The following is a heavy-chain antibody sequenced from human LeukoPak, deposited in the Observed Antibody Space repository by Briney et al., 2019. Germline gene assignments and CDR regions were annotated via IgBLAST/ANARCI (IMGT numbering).Heavy chain of an antibody. CDR3: ARGSYYAPYYFDY. CDR2: ISSGSNTI. V-gene: IGHV3-48*02. Sequence: GSLRLSCAASGFTFSTYRMNWVRQAPGNGLEWLSYISSGSNTIFYADSVKGRFTISRDNAKNSLFLQVNSLRDEDTAVYYCARGSYYAPYYFDYWGQGTLVTVSS. J-gene: IGHJ4*02. D-gene: IGHD1-26*01. CDR1: GFTFSTYR.